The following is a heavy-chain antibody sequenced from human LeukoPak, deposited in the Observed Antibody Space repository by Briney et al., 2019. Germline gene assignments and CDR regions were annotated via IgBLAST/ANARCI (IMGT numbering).Heavy chain of an antibody. CDR1: GGSISSGSYY. J-gene: IGHJ4*02. D-gene: IGHD2-15*01. CDR3: AREDNPFHSLDY. Sequence: SETLSLTCTVSGGSISSGSYYWSWIRQPAGKGLEWIGRIYTSESPNYNPSLKSRVSISVDTSKNQFSLKLTSVTAEDSAVYYCAREDNPFHSLDYWGQGTLVTVSS. CDR2: IYTSESP. V-gene: IGHV4-61*02.